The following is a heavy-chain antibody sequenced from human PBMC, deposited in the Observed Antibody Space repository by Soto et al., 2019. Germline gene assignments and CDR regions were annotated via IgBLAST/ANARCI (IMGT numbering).Heavy chain of an antibody. CDR2: ISGSGGST. CDR1: GFTFSSYA. J-gene: IGHJ5*02. D-gene: IGHD6-13*01. CDR3: AKVYLEAIAAAAGNWFNP. V-gene: IGHV3-23*01. Sequence: GGSLRLSCAASGFTFSSYAMSWVRQAPGKGLEWVSAISGSGGSTYYADSVKGRFTISRDNSKNTLYLQMNSLRAEDTAVYYCAKVYLEAIAAAAGNWFNPWGQGTLVTVSS.